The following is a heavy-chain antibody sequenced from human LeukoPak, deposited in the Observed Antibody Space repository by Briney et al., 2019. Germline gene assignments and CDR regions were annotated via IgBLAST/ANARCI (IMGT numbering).Heavy chain of an antibody. CDR2: ISGGGGST. CDR1: GFTFDDYA. J-gene: IGHJ4*02. D-gene: IGHD3-10*01. Sequence: PGGSLRLSCAASGFTFDDYAMHWVRQAPGKGLEWVSLISGGGGSTYYADSVKGRFTISRDNSKNSLYLQMNSLRTEDTALYYCAKAPLYSDELWFGELSPAFDYWGQGTLITVSS. V-gene: IGHV3-43*02. CDR3: AKAPLYSDELWFGELSPAFDY.